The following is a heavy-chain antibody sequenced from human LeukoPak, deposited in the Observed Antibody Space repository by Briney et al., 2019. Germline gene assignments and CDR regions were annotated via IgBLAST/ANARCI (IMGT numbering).Heavy chain of an antibody. Sequence: GGSLRLSCAASGFTFSSYSMNWVRQAPGKGLEWVSSISSSSSYIYYADSVKGRFTIPRDNTKNSLYLQMNSLRAEDTAVYYCASSPAFVVVVDEIDYWGQGTLVTVSS. D-gene: IGHD2-15*01. CDR2: ISSSSSYI. CDR1: GFTFSSYS. CDR3: ASSPAFVVVVDEIDY. V-gene: IGHV3-21*01. J-gene: IGHJ4*02.